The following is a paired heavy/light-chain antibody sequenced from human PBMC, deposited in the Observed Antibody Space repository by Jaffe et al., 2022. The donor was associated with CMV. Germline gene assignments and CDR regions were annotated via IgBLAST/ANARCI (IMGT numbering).Heavy chain of an antibody. CDR2: IYHSGST. Sequence: QVQLQESGPGLVKPSETLSLTCAVSGGSISTDNWWSWVRQPSGKGLEWIGEIYHSGSTNYNPSLKSRVTISVDKSKDQFSLKLTSVTAADTAVYYCAGDGRGGYNLGYWGQGTLVTVSP. D-gene: IGHD5-12*01. V-gene: IGHV4-4*02. CDR3: AGDGRGGYNLGY. J-gene: IGHJ4*02. CDR1: GGSISTDNW.
Light chain of an antibody. CDR2: GTS. J-gene: IGKJ2*01. Sequence: EIELTQSPGTLSLSPGERAILSCRASQSVISSYLAWYQQKPGQAPRLLIFGTSNRATGIPDRFSGSRSGTDFTLTITRLEPEDFAVYYCQQYSRPPLYTFGQGTKLEIK. CDR1: QSVISSY. V-gene: IGKV3-20*01. CDR3: QQYSRPPLYT.